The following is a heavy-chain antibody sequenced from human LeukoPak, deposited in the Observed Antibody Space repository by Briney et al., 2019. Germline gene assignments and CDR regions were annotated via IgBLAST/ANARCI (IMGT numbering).Heavy chain of an antibody. V-gene: IGHV3-74*01. CDR3: ARLGYSSSWYYFDY. J-gene: IGHJ4*02. D-gene: IGHD6-13*01. Sequence: GGSLRLSCAASGFTSRSYWMHWVRQAPGKGLVWVSRINSDGYSLSYADSVKGRFTISRDNAKNTLYLEMNSLRAEDTAVYYCARLGYSSSWYYFDYWGQGTLVTVSS. CDR1: GFTSRSYW. CDR2: INSDGYSL.